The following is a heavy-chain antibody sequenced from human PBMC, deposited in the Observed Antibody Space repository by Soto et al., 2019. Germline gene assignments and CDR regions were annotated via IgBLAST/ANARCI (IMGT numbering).Heavy chain of an antibody. Sequence: ASVKVSCKASGYTFTDYYMHWVRQAPGQGLEWMGWINPNSGGTIYAQKFQGRVTMTRDTSVTTAYMELSRLRSDDTAVYYCARDKYYGFWSGYYSVTGMDVWGQGTTVTVSS. V-gene: IGHV1-2*02. CDR3: ARDKYYGFWSGYYSVTGMDV. D-gene: IGHD3-3*01. J-gene: IGHJ6*02. CDR2: INPNSGGT. CDR1: GYTFTDYY.